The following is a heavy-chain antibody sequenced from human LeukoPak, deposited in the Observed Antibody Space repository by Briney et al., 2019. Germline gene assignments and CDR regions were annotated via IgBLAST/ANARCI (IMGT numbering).Heavy chain of an antibody. V-gene: IGHV4-34*01. CDR1: GGSYSGYY. CDR2: INHSGST. Sequence: SETLSLTCAVYGGSYSGYYWSWMRQPPGKGLEWIGEINHSGSTNYNPSLKSRVTISVDTSKNQFSLKLSSVTAADTAVYYCARQRYSESSDAFDIWGQGTMVTVSS. CDR3: ARQRYSESSDAFDI. D-gene: IGHD1-26*01. J-gene: IGHJ3*02.